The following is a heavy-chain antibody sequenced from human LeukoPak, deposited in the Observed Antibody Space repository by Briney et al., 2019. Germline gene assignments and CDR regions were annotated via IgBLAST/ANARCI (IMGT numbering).Heavy chain of an antibody. J-gene: IGHJ4*02. CDR3: ARLAEGAVPIDY. V-gene: IGHV5-51*01. Sequence: GEPLHISCKASGYSFTIYFIAGVRPIPRKGLEWMGIIYPGDSDTTYTPSLQGQVTLSADKSISPAYLQWSRLQASDTAMYYCARLAEGAVPIDYWGQGTLVTVSS. CDR2: IYPGDSDT. CDR1: GYSFTIYF. D-gene: IGHD3-16*01.